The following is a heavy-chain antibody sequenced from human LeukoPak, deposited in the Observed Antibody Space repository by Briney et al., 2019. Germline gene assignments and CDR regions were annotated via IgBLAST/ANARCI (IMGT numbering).Heavy chain of an antibody. CDR2: IFGCGGSA. D-gene: IGHD6-19*01. CDR1: GFTFNSYA. J-gene: IGHJ4*02. CDR3: GKTTTGYSSGRYPGWPVDY. V-gene: IGHV3-23*01. Sequence: GGSLRLSCAASGFTFNSYAMYWVRQAPGKGLEWVSGIFGCGGSAHYADSVKGRFTISRDNSKNTVYLQMDSLRVDDTAVYYCGKTTTGYSSGRYPGWPVDYWGQGTLVTVSS.